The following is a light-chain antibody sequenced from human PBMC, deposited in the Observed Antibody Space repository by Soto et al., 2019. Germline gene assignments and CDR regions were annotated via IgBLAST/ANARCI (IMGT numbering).Light chain of an antibody. J-gene: IGKJ1*01. V-gene: IGKV1-5*01. CDR3: QQYNSYSST. CDR1: QSISSW. Sequence: DIQMSQSPSKVSGSVGDRVTLSWRASQSISSWVAWYQQQPGKATKLLIYDASSLESGVPSRFSGSGSGTEFTLTISSLQPDEFATYYCQQYNSYSSTFGQGTKVDIK. CDR2: DAS.